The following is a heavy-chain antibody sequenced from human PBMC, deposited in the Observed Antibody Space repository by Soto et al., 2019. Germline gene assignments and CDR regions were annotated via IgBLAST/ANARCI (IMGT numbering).Heavy chain of an antibody. CDR2: IAGSGSKI. CDR1: GFTFSTYE. CDR3: ASSRLRPGCPRSYSFHI. V-gene: IGHV3-48*03. J-gene: IGHJ3*02. Sequence: PGGSLRLSCAASGFTFSTYEMARVRQAPGEGLEWVSYIAGSGSKIYYADSVKGRFTVSRDNARNSVYLQMNSLRADDTAVYYCASSRLRPGCPRSYSFHIWGRGTMVTVSS. D-gene: IGHD3-10*01.